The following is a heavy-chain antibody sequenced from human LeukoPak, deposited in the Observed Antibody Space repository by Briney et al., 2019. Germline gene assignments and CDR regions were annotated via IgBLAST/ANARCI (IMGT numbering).Heavy chain of an antibody. J-gene: IGHJ4*02. CDR1: GFTFSTYA. Sequence: GGSLRLSCAASGFTFSTYAMTWVRQAPGKGLDWVSAISDSGSATDYADSVKGRFTISRDNSKSTLYLQLNSLRAEDTAVYYCARPVYCSPSGCRDYWGQGTLVIVSS. D-gene: IGHD2-15*01. CDR3: ARPVYCSPSGCRDY. V-gene: IGHV3-23*01. CDR2: ISDSGSAT.